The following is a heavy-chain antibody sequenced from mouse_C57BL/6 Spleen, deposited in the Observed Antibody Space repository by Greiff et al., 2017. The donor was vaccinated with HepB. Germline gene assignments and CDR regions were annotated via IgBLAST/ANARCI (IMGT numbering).Heavy chain of an antibody. Sequence: QVQLQQPGAELVKPGASVKVSRKASGYTFTSYWMHWVKQRPGQGLEWIGRIHPSDSDTNYNQKFKGKATLTVDKSSSTAYMQLSSLTSEDSAVYYCAMTRWLLPFAYWGQGTLVTVSA. CDR1: GYTFTSYW. D-gene: IGHD2-3*01. J-gene: IGHJ3*01. CDR2: IHPSDSDT. CDR3: AMTRWLLPFAY. V-gene: IGHV1-74*01.